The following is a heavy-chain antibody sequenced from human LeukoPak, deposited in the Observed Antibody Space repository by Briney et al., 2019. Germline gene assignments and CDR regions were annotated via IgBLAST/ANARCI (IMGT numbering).Heavy chain of an antibody. V-gene: IGHV1-69*05. CDR2: IIPILGTA. Sequence: AVKVSCKPSLGSLTRYVISSVPPAPRQGLDCVARIIPILGTANHPRKPQGRVTTTTDESTRTAYIELSSLRSEATAVYYCARGDIVVVPAATIPRGSMYYFDYWGQGTLVTVSS. J-gene: IGHJ4*02. CDR1: LGSLTRYV. D-gene: IGHD2-2*01. CDR3: ARGDIVVVPAATIPRGSMYYFDY.